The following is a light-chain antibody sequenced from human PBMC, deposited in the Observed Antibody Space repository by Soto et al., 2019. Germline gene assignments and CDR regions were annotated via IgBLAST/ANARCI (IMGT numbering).Light chain of an antibody. CDR2: GAS. J-gene: IGKJ1*01. CDR3: QQYGRGT. V-gene: IGKV3-20*01. CDR1: QSVSSSY. Sequence: EIVLTQSPCTLSLSPGERATLSCRASQSVSSSYLAWYQQKPGQAPRLLIYGASSRATGIPDRFSGSGSGTDFTLTISRLEPEDFAVYYCQQYGRGTFGQGTKVDIK.